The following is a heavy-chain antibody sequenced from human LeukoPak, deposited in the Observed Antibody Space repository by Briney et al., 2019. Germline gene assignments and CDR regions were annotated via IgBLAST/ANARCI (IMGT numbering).Heavy chain of an antibody. CDR2: ISSSSSYI. J-gene: IGHJ4*02. CDR3: ARDNRGGYDLGY. V-gene: IGHV3-21*01. CDR1: GFTFSSYS. Sequence: PGGSLRLSCAASGFTFSSYSMNWVRQAPGKGLEWVSSISSSSSYIYYADSVKGRFTISRDNAKNSLYLQMNSLRAEDTAVYYCARDNRGGYDLGYWGQGTLVTVSS. D-gene: IGHD5-12*01.